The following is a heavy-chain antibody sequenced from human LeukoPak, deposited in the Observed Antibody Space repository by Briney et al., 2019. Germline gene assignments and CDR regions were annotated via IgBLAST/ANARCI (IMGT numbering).Heavy chain of an antibody. CDR1: GFTFSNAW. CDR2: IKSKTDGGTT. D-gene: IGHD4-17*01. V-gene: IGHV3-15*01. CDR3: TTVDYGDTFDI. J-gene: IGHJ3*02. Sequence: NPGGSLRLSCAASGFTFSNAWMSWVRQAPGKGLEWVGLIKSKTDGGTTDYAAPLKGRFTISRDDLKNMLYLQMNSLKTEDTAVYYCTTVDYGDTFDIWGQGTMVTVSS.